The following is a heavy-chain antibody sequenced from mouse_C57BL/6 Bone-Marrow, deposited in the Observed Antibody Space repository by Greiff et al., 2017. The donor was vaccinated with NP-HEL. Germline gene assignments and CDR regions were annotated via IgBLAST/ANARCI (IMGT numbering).Heavy chain of an antibody. CDR1: GYTFTSYW. J-gene: IGHJ4*01. CDR3: ARGLQSRRNYYAMDY. Sequence: QVQLQQPGAELVRPGTSVKLSCKASGYTFTSYWMPWVTQRPGQGLEWIGVIDPSDSYTNYNQKFKGKATLTVDTSSSTAYMQLSSLTSEDAAVYYCARGLQSRRNYYAMDYWGQGTSVTVSS. V-gene: IGHV1-59*01. CDR2: IDPSDSYT.